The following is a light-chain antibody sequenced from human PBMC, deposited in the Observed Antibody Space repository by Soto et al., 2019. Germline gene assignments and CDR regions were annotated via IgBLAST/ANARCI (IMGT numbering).Light chain of an antibody. J-gene: IGKJ3*01. CDR1: QSVRRS. CDR2: HAS. V-gene: IGKV3-11*01. CDR3: HQRRNGPFS. Sequence: RETLSGSARQSVRRSLAWYQQTPGQAPRLLIYHASNRATGIPARFSGRGSGTDFTLTTISLYLQDFELYYCHQRRNGPFSFAPGAKVDIK.